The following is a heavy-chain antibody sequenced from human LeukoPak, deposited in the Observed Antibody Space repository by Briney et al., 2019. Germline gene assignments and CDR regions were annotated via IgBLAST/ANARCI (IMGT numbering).Heavy chain of an antibody. CDR2: INPNSGGT. V-gene: IGHV1-2*04. Sequence: ASVKVSCKASGYTSTGYYMHWVRQAPGQGLEWMGWINPNSGGTNYAQKFQGWVTMTRDTSISTAYMELSRLRSDDTAVYYCAASSYGDYENWFDPWGQGTLVTVSS. J-gene: IGHJ5*02. D-gene: IGHD4-17*01. CDR1: GYTSTGYY. CDR3: AASSYGDYENWFDP.